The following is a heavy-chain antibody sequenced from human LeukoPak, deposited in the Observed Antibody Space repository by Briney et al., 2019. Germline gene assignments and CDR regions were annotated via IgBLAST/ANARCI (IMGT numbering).Heavy chain of an antibody. Sequence: PGGSLRLSCAASGFIFSTYALSWVRQAPGKGLEWVSATSGNGVKTYYADSVKGRFTISRDNSKNTLYLQMNSLRAEDTAVYYCAKVLAYYFDYWGQGTLVTVSS. CDR1: GFIFSTYA. J-gene: IGHJ4*02. CDR3: AKVLAYYFDY. V-gene: IGHV3-23*01. CDR2: TSGNGVKT.